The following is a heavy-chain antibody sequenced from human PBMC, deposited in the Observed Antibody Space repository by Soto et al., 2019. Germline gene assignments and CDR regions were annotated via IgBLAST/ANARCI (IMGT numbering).Heavy chain of an antibody. CDR1: GLTVSSNY. Sequence: EVQLEESGGGLVQPGGSLRLSCAVSGLTVSSNYMSWVRQAPGKGLEWVSVLYSGGDTYYADSVRGRFTISRHNSTNTLFLQMNSLRAEDTAVYYFARGPYGTGGDYYYGMDVWGQGTTVTVSS. J-gene: IGHJ6*02. CDR2: LYSGGDT. D-gene: IGHD3-10*01. V-gene: IGHV3-53*04. CDR3: ARGPYGTGGDYYYGMDV.